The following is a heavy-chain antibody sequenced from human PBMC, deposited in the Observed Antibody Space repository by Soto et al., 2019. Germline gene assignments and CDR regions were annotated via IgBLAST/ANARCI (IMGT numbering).Heavy chain of an antibody. D-gene: IGHD6-19*01. J-gene: IGHJ4*02. CDR3: TTDAGSSGWY. Sequence: EVQLVESGGGLVKPGGSLRLSCVVSGFTFSNAWMNWVRQAPGKGLEWVGRIKRKAEGGTTDYPAPVKGRFTISRDDSKNTLYLPMSSLKTDDTAVYYCTTDAGSSGWYWGQGTLVTVSS. CDR1: GFTFSNAW. CDR2: IKRKAEGGTT. V-gene: IGHV3-15*01.